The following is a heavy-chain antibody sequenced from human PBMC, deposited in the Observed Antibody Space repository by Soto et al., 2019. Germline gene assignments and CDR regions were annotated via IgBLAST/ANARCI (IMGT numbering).Heavy chain of an antibody. V-gene: IGHV4-4*07. D-gene: IGHD6-13*01. Sequence: QVQLQESGPGLVKPSETLSLTCTVSGASISNYYWSWIRQPAGKGLEWIGRIYASGNTNYNPSLKSRVTKSVDTSKNQFSLNLSSVTAADSAVYYCARESRSAAGTVEYWGQGTLVTVSS. J-gene: IGHJ4*02. CDR1: GASISNYY. CDR2: IYASGNT. CDR3: ARESRSAAGTVEY.